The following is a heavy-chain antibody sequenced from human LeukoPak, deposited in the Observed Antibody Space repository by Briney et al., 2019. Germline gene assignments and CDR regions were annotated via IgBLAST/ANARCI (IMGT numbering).Heavy chain of an antibody. D-gene: IGHD4-17*01. Sequence: PSETLSLTCTVSGGSISSSSYYWGWIRQPPGKGLEWIGSIYYSGSTYYNPSLKSRVTISVDTSKNQFSLRLSSVTAADTAAYYCARVVGDYVYWGQGTLVTVSS. CDR1: GGSISSSSYY. V-gene: IGHV4-39*01. J-gene: IGHJ4*02. CDR2: IYYSGST. CDR3: ARVVGDYVY.